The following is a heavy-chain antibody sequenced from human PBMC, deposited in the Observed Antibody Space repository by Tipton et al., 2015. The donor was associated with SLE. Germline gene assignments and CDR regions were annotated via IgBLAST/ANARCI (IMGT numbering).Heavy chain of an antibody. CDR3: VISVLQNAFDI. Sequence: SLRLSCAASGFTFSSYWMHWVRQGPGKGLVWVSRIYSDGSSTNYADSVKGRFTISRDNSKNTLYLQMNSLRAEDTAVYYCVISVLQNAFDIWGQGTMVTVSS. J-gene: IGHJ3*02. CDR2: IYSDGSST. V-gene: IGHV3-74*01. CDR1: GFTFSSYW. D-gene: IGHD2/OR15-2a*01.